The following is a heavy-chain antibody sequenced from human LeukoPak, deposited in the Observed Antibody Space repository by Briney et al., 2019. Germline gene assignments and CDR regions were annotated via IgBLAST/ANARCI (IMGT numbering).Heavy chain of an antibody. CDR1: GDSVSSNSAA. CDR3: ARAQAYSGRIFGY. J-gene: IGHJ4*02. V-gene: IGHV6-1*01. Sequence: SQTLSRTCAISGDSVSSNSAAWNWIRQSPSRGLEWLGRTYYRSKWYNEYAVSVKSRITINPDTSKNQFSLQLNSVTPEDTALYYCARAQAYSGRIFGYWGQGTLVTVSS. CDR2: TYYRSKWYN. D-gene: IGHD1-26*01.